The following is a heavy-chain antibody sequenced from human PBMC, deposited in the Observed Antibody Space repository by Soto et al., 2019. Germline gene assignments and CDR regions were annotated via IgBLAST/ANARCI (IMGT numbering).Heavy chain of an antibody. CDR1: GFTLSTYW. CDR3: TRDRSGTMLF. J-gene: IGHJ4*02. Sequence: EVQLVESGGGLVKPGGSLSLSCTASGFTLSTYWMSWVRQAPGEGLEWVANMNQDGSERYYVDSVKGRFTISRDNAKNSLYLQVSSLRAEDTAIYYCTRDRSGTMLFWGQGTLVTVSS. D-gene: IGHD1-7*01. CDR2: MNQDGSER. V-gene: IGHV3-7*01.